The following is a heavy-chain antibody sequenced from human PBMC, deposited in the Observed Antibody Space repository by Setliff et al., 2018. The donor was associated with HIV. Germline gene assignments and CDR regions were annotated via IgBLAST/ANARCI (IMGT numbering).Heavy chain of an antibody. Sequence: GGSLRLSCAASGFTFDDYAMHWGRQAPGKGLEWVSGINWNSGTIAYADFVKGRFTISRDNTKNFVFLEMTNLRPEDTALYFCAKDYGDGHNWGAFDIWGQGIMVTVSS. CDR3: AKDYGDGHNWGAFDI. CDR2: INWNSGTI. J-gene: IGHJ3*02. CDR1: GFTFDDYA. V-gene: IGHV3-9*01. D-gene: IGHD1-1*01.